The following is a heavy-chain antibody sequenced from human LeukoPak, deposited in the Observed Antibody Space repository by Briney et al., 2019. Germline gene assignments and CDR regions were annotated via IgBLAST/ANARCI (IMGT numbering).Heavy chain of an antibody. Sequence: PGGSLRLSCAASGFTFRTYVMNWVRQAPGKGLEWVSGIRGSATSTDYADSVKGRFTISRDNSKNTVFLQMNSLTAGDTAVYYCAREGTQTPGGLYWYFDLWGRGALVTVSS. CDR3: AREGTQTPGGLYWYFDL. CDR2: IRGSATST. J-gene: IGHJ2*01. V-gene: IGHV3-23*01. CDR1: GFTFRTYV. D-gene: IGHD3-10*01.